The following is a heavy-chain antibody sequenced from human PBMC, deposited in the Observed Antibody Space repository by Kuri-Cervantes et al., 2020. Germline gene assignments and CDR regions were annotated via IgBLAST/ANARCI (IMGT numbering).Heavy chain of an antibody. CDR2: ISYDGSNK. J-gene: IGHJ3*02. D-gene: IGHD3-10*01. CDR1: EFTFSNYA. Sequence: GGSLRLSCAASEFTFSNYAMHWVRQAPGKGLEWVAVISYDGSNKHYADSVKGRFTISRDNAKNSLYLQMNSLRAEDTAVYYCVVQSELDAFDIWGQGTMVTVSS. CDR3: VVQSELDAFDI. V-gene: IGHV3-30*07.